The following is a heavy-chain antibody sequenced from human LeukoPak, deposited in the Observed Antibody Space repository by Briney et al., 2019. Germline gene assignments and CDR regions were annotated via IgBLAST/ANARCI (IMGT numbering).Heavy chain of an antibody. V-gene: IGHV3-21*01. CDR2: ISSISSYI. J-gene: IGHJ6*02. CDR3: ARYCSSTSCYYEDYGMDV. Sequence: PGGSLRLSCAASGFTFSSYSMNWVRQAPGKGLEWVSSISSISSYIYYADSVKGRFTISRDNAKNSLYLQMNSLRAEDTAVYYCARYCSSTSCYYEDYGMDVWGQGTTATVSS. CDR1: GFTFSSYS. D-gene: IGHD2-2*01.